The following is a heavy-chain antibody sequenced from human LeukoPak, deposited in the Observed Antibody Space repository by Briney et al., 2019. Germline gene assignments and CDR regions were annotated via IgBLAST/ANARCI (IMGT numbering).Heavy chain of an antibody. V-gene: IGHV3-43D*03. D-gene: IGHD3-3*01. CDR3: AKDRNQYDFWSGYDAFDI. CDR1: GFTFDDYA. Sequence: GGSLRLSCAASGFTFDDYAMHWVRQAPGKGLEWVSLISWDGGRTYYADSVKSRFTISRDNSKNYLYLQMNSLRAEDTALYYCAKDRNQYDFWSGYDAFDIWGQGTMVTVSS. J-gene: IGHJ3*02. CDR2: ISWDGGRT.